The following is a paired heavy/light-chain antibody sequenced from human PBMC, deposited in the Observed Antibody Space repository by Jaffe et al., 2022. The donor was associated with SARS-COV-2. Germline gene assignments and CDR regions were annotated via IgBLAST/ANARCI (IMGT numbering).Light chain of an antibody. CDR2: VAS. J-gene: IGKJ3*01. CDR3: QQAKSVPPH. V-gene: IGKV1D-12*01. Sequence: DIQMTQSPSSVSASVGDRVTITCRASQNINRWLAWYQQKPGKAPKLLISVASNLETGVPSRFSGSGSGTEFSLTINSLQPEDFATYYCQQAKSVPPHFGPGTVVDIK. CDR1: QNINRW.
Heavy chain of an antibody. Sequence: QVQLVESGGGVVQPGKSLTLSCAASGFAFGSYNLHWVRQPPGKGLEWIALSSYDVSVKSYADSVKGRFTVYRDTSNDTLFLQMDGLRPEDTAVFYCARGYPSGPPYLDHWGRGTLVTVSS. J-gene: IGHJ4*02. D-gene: IGHD3-16*01. CDR2: SSYDVSVK. CDR1: GFAFGSYN. CDR3: ARGYPSGPPYLDH. V-gene: IGHV3-30*03.